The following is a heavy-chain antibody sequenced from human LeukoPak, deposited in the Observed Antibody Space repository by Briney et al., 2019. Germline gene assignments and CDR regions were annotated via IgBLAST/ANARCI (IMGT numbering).Heavy chain of an antibody. Sequence: SETLSLTCTVSGGSISSYYWSWIRQPPGKGLEWIGDIYYSGSTNYNSSLKSRVTISVDTSKNQFSLKLSSVTAADTAVYYCARDTGYSYAPRGYFDYWGQGTLVTVSS. CDR1: GGSISSYY. CDR2: IYYSGST. J-gene: IGHJ4*02. V-gene: IGHV4-59*01. D-gene: IGHD5-18*01. CDR3: ARDTGYSYAPRGYFDY.